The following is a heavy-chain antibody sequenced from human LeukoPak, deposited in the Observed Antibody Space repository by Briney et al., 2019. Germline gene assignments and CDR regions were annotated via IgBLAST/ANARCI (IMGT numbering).Heavy chain of an antibody. CDR2: ISGSGGST. D-gene: IGHD5-12*01. V-gene: IGHV3-23*01. J-gene: IGHJ4*02. Sequence: GGSLRLSCAASGFTFSSYAMSWVRQAPGKGLEWVSAISGSGGSTYYADSVKGRFTISRDNSKNTLYLQMNSLRAEDTAVYYCAKARRWACEVADPYYFDYWGQGTLVTVSS. CDR3: AKARRWACEVADPYYFDY. CDR1: GFTFSSYA.